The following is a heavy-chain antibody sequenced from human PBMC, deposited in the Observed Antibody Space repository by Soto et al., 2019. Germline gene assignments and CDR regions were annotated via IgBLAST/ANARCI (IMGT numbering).Heavy chain of an antibody. V-gene: IGHV1-69*02. J-gene: IGHJ4*02. CDR3: ASWDYGDLNVFDY. D-gene: IGHD4-17*01. Sequence: QVQLVQSGAEVKKPGSSVKVSCKASGGTFSSYTISWVRQAPGQGLEWMGRIIPILGIANYAQKFQGRVTITADKSTSTAYMELSSLRSEDTAVYYCASWDYGDLNVFDYWGQGTLVTVSS. CDR2: IIPILGIA. CDR1: GGTFSSYT.